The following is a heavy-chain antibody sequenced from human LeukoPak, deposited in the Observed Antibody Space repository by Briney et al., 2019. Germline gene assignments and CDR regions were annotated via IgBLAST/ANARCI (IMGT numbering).Heavy chain of an antibody. J-gene: IGHJ5*02. CDR1: GFPFSGNA. Sequence: GTSLRLSCTASGFPFSGNAMHWVRQAPGKGLVWVSRINTDGSRTSYADSVKGRFTISRDNAKNTVYLQMNSLRAEDTALYYCARVPQGEYNWFDPWGQGTLVTVSS. CDR3: ARVPQGEYNWFDP. D-gene: IGHD3-16*01. CDR2: INTDGSRT. V-gene: IGHV3-74*01.